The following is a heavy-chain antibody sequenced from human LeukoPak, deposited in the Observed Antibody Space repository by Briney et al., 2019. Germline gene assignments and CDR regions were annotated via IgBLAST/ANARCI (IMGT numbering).Heavy chain of an antibody. J-gene: IGHJ6*02. Sequence: GAPVKVSLKASGYTFTNYVTSWVGQAPGQGLEWMGGIIPIFGTANYAQKFQGRVTITADESTSTAYMELSSLRSEDTAVYYCAGRYSSGWYVDFTQTKTNLYYYGIDIWGQGSTVTVSS. CDR1: GYTFTNYV. CDR3: AGRYSSGWYVDFTQTKTNLYYYGIDI. D-gene: IGHD6-19*01. CDR2: IIPIFGTA. V-gene: IGHV1-69*13.